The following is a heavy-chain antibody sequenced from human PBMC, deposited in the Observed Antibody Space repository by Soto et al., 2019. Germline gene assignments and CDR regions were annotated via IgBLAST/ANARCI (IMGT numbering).Heavy chain of an antibody. CDR1: GYTFRNYG. D-gene: IGHD3-16*01. CDR3: ARDYFRGKGGAWKFGP. Sequence: QVQLVQSGAEVKEPGASVKVSCKASGYTFRNYGINWVRQAPGQGLEWLGRISAYNGDTNYVQSLQGRVTMTTDTXTXMAHMDLGRLSSDDTAGYYCARDYFRGKGGAWKFGPWGQGTLVTVSS. CDR2: ISAYNGDT. V-gene: IGHV1-18*01. J-gene: IGHJ5*02.